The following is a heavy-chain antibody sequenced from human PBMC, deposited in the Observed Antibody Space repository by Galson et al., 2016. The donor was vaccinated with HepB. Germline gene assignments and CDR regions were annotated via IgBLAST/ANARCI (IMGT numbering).Heavy chain of an antibody. CDR2: IYHDGSV. CDR3: ARGLNIIGP. Sequence: QSPGTGLEWIGRIYHDGSVYYNPSLKSRVTISVDTSKNQFSLNLSSVTAADTAVYFCARGLNIIGPWGQGTLVTVSS. J-gene: IGHJ5*02. V-gene: IGHV4-39*07. D-gene: IGHD2/OR15-2a*01.